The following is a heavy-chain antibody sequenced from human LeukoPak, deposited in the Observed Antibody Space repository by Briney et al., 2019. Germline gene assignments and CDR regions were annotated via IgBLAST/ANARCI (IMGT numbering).Heavy chain of an antibody. D-gene: IGHD4-23*01. CDR2: ISRSGSYT. Sequence: PGGSLRLSFAASGFTFSSYSMYWVRQAPGMGLEWVSSISRSGSYTYYADSVTGRFTISRDNAKKSLSLQLNSLRAEDTAVYYCARDPAANRYGGDPRRWFDCWGQGTLVTVSS. CDR3: ARDPAANRYGGDPRRWFDC. CDR1: GFTFSSYS. V-gene: IGHV3-21*01. J-gene: IGHJ4*02.